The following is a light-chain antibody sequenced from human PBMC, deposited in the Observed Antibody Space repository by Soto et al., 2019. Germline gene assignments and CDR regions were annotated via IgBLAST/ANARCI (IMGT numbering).Light chain of an antibody. J-gene: IGLJ2*01. V-gene: IGLV3-25*03. CDR2: KDT. CDR3: QSADSSGTYKV. Sequence: SYELTQPPSVSVSPGQTARITCYGDALANQYGYWYQQKSGQAPVLLIYKDTERPSGIPERFSGSSSGTTVTLTISGVQAEDEADYYCQSADSSGTYKVFGGGTKLTVL. CDR1: ALANQY.